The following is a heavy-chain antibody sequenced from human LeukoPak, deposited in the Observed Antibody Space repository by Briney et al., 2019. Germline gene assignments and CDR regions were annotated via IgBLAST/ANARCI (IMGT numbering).Heavy chain of an antibody. D-gene: IGHD4/OR15-4a*01. CDR3: AREDPQTKVPEGMDV. J-gene: IGHJ6*02. V-gene: IGHV4-59*01. CDR2: IYYTGTT. CDR1: GGSISHYY. Sequence: SETLSLTCTVSGGSISHYYWSRIRQPPGKGPEWIGYIYYTGTTNYNPSLKSRVTISVDTSKNQFPLKLNSVTAADTAVYYCAREDPQTKVPEGMDVWGQGTTVTASS.